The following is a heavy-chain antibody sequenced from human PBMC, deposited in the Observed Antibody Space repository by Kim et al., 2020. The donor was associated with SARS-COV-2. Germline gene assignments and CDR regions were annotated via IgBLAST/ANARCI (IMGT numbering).Heavy chain of an antibody. Sequence: ASVKVSCKVSGYTLTELSMHWVRQAPGKGLEWMGGFDPEDGETIYAQKFQGRVTMTEDTSTDTAYMELSSLRSEDTAVYYCATLSGQQPKPNYYDSSGYGDDWGQGTLVTVSS. CDR3: ATLSGQQPKPNYYDSSGYGDD. D-gene: IGHD3-22*01. V-gene: IGHV1-24*01. CDR2: FDPEDGET. CDR1: GYTLTELS. J-gene: IGHJ4*01.